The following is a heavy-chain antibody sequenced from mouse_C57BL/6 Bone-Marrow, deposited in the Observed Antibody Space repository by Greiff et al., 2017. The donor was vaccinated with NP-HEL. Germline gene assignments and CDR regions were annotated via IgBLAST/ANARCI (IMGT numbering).Heavy chain of an antibody. J-gene: IGHJ3*01. CDR1: GYTFTSYW. CDR3: ARDYYYGSSHWFAY. V-gene: IGHV1-59*01. CDR2: IDPSDSYT. Sequence: VKLQQPGAELVRPGTSVKLSCKASGYTFTSYWMHWVKQRPGQGLEWIGVIDPSDSYTNYNQKFKGKATLTVDTSSSTAYMQLSDLTSEDSAVYYCARDYYYGSSHWFAYWGQGTLVTVSA. D-gene: IGHD1-1*01.